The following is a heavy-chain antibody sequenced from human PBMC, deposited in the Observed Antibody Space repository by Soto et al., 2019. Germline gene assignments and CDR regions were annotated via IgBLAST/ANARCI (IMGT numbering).Heavy chain of an antibody. J-gene: IGHJ3*02. Sequence: GGSLRLSCAASGFTFSSYAMSWVRQAPGKGLEWVSAISGSGGSTYYADSVKGRFTISRDNSKNTLYLQMNSLRAEDTAVYYCAKALFVGVIVPGAFDIWGQGIMGTGSS. CDR2: ISGSGGST. V-gene: IGHV3-23*01. CDR1: GFTFSSYA. CDR3: AKALFVGVIVPGAFDI. D-gene: IGHD3-16*02.